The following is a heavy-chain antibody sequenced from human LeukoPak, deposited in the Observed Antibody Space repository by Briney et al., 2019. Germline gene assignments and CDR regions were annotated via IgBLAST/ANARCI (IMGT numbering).Heavy chain of an antibody. Sequence: ASVKVSCKVSGYTLTELSMHWVRQAPGKGLEWMGGFDPEDGETIYAQKFQGRVTMTEDTSTDTAYMELSSLRSEATAVYYCATDFRWGYCSSTSCSPPGYWGQGTLVTVSS. V-gene: IGHV1-24*01. CDR1: GYTLTELS. J-gene: IGHJ4*02. CDR2: FDPEDGET. CDR3: ATDFRWGYCSSTSCSPPGY. D-gene: IGHD2-2*01.